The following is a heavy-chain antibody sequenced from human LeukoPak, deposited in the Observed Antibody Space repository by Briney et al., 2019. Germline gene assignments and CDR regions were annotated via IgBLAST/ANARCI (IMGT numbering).Heavy chain of an antibody. Sequence: GGSLRLSCAASGFTFSYYGMSWVRQAPGKGLEWVSCFDHNGGITYADSVKGRFTISRDNSKNTLYLQMNSLRAEDTAVYFCAKQAGWGGYFYFLPFDFWGRGTLVTVSS. CDR2: FDHNGGIT. J-gene: IGHJ4*02. CDR3: AKQAGWGGYFYFLPFDF. V-gene: IGHV3-23*01. D-gene: IGHD2-21*01. CDR1: GFTFSYYG.